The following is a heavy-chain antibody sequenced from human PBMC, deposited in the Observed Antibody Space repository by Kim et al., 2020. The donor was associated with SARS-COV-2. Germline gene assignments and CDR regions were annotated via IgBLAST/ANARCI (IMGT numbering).Heavy chain of an antibody. D-gene: IGHD3-10*01. V-gene: IGHV3-23*01. Sequence: VKARFTISRDNSKSTLDLQMNSRRAEDTAVYYCAKCRAGLITMVRAFDYWGQGTLVTVSS. J-gene: IGHJ4*02. CDR3: AKCRAGLITMVRAFDY.